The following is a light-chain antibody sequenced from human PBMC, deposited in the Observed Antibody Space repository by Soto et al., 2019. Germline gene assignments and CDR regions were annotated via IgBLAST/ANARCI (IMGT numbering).Light chain of an antibody. Sequence: QSALTQPASVSGSPGQSITISCTGTSSDVGGYHYVSWYQQHPGKAPKLMIYDVSNRPSGVSRRFSGSKSVNTASLTISGLQAEDEADYYCSSYTSSSTYVVFGGGTKLTVL. CDR1: SSDVGGYHY. J-gene: IGLJ2*01. V-gene: IGLV2-14*01. CDR2: DVS. CDR3: SSYTSSSTYVV.